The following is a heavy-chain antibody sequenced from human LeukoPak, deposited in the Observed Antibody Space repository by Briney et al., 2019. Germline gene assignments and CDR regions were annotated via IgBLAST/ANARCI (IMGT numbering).Heavy chain of an antibody. CDR1: GFTFSSYD. CDR3: ARYGAVRGGHAAFDI. Sequence: SGGSLRLSCAASGFTFSSYDMNWVRQAPGRGLGWVSYIRSSSSTIYYADSVKGRFTISRDNAKNSLYLQMNSLRAEDTAVYYCARYGAVRGGHAAFDIRGQGTVVTVSS. D-gene: IGHD3-10*01. CDR2: IRSSSSTI. J-gene: IGHJ3*02. V-gene: IGHV3-48*01.